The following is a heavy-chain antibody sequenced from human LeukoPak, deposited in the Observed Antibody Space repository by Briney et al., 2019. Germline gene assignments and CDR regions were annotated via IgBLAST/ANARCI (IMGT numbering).Heavy chain of an antibody. CDR2: ISWNSGSI. J-gene: IGHJ4*02. D-gene: IGHD5-12*01. V-gene: IGHV3-9*01. CDR3: AKDMAVATRVGFSSPFDY. CDR1: GFTFDDYA. Sequence: PGGSLRLFCAASGFTFDDYAMHWVRQAPGKGLEWVSGISWNSGSIGYADSVKGRFTISRDNAKNSLYLQMNSLRAEDTALYYCAKDMAVATRVGFSSPFDYWGQGTLVTVSS.